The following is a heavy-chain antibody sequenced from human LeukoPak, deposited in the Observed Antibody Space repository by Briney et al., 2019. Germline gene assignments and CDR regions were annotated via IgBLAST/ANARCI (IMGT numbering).Heavy chain of an antibody. V-gene: IGHV3-23*01. Sequence: GESLRLSCAASGVTLSRYAVNWVRQAPGRGLEWVSYISPSGDSTVYAESVKGQFTISRDNSKNMLYLQVDSLRAEDTAIYYCVRKVYYYMDVWGKGTTVTVSS. J-gene: IGHJ6*03. CDR2: ISPSGDST. CDR1: GVTLSRYA. CDR3: VRKVYYYMDV.